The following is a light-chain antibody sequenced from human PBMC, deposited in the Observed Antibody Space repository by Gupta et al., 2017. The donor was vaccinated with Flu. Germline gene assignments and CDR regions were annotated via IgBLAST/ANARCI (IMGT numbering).Light chain of an antibody. V-gene: IGKV1-8*01. Sequence: PSSRSASAGDRVTITSRASESVSSYLDWYQQSPGKAPNLLIYAASTGESGVPSRFSGSGSGTDFTLTISRLHPEEFATYYCQQDDSSPFTFGTGTKVEIK. CDR2: AAS. J-gene: IGKJ4*01. CDR1: ESVSSY. CDR3: QQDDSSPFT.